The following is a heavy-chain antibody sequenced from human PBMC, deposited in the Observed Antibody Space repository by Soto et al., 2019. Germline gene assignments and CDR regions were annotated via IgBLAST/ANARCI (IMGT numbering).Heavy chain of an antibody. CDR2: IIPILGIA. CDR3: ARDRAAAGPYYFDY. V-gene: IGHV1-69*04. Sequence: SVKVSCKASGGTFSSYTISWVRQAPGQGLEWMGRIIPILGIANYAQKFQGRVTITADKSTSTAYMELSSLRSEDTAVYYCARDRAAAGPYYFDYWGQGTLVTVSS. J-gene: IGHJ4*02. D-gene: IGHD6-13*01. CDR1: GGTFSSYT.